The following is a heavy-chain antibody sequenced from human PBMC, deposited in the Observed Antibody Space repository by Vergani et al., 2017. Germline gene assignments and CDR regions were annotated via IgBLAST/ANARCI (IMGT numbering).Heavy chain of an antibody. D-gene: IGHD6-19*01. CDR3: AKSRIAVAGRHYCYYYGMDV. J-gene: IGHJ6*02. Sequence: QVQLVESGGGVVQPGGSLRLSCAASGFTFSSYGMHWVRQAPGKGLEWVAFIRYDGSNKYYADSVKGRFTISRDNSKNTLYLQMNSLRAEDTAVYYCAKSRIAVAGRHYCYYYGMDVWGQGTTVTVSS. V-gene: IGHV3-30*02. CDR1: GFTFSSYG. CDR2: IRYDGSNK.